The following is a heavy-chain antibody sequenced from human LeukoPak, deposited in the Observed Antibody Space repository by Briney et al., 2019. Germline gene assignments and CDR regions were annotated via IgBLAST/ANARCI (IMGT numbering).Heavy chain of an antibody. CDR3: AKDKWGASRGAFDI. Sequence: GGSLRLSCAASGFTFDDYAMHWVRQAPGRGLEWVSGISWNSGSIGYADSVKGRFTISRDNAKNSLYLQMNCLRAEDTALYYCAKDKWGASRGAFDIWGQGTMVTVSS. CDR2: ISWNSGSI. V-gene: IGHV3-9*01. D-gene: IGHD1-26*01. CDR1: GFTFDDYA. J-gene: IGHJ3*02.